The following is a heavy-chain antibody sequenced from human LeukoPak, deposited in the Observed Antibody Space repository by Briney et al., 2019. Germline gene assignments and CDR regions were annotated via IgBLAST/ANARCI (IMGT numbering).Heavy chain of an antibody. CDR3: ARQGVATAIDY. CDR1: GFTFSSYA. CDR2: ISASGNT. J-gene: IGHJ4*02. V-gene: IGHV4-4*07. D-gene: IGHD2-21*02. Sequence: PGGSLRLSCAASGFTFSSYAMSWVRQAPGKGLEWIGRISASGNTNYNPSLKSRVTMSVDTSMNLFALKLSSVTAADTAVYYCARQGVATAIDYWGQGTLVTVSS.